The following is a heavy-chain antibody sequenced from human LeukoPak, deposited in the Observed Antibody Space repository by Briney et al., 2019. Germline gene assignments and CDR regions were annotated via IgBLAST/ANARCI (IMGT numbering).Heavy chain of an antibody. J-gene: IGHJ4*02. D-gene: IGHD1-26*01. CDR3: AKSGGYGLIDY. Sequence: SETLSLTCTVSGGSISSYYWSWIRQPPGKGLEWIGYIYYSGSTNYNPSLKSRVTISIDMSKNEFSLRLNSVTAADTAMYYCAKSGGYGLIDYWGQGTLVTVSS. V-gene: IGHV4-59*08. CDR1: GGSISSYY. CDR2: IYYSGST.